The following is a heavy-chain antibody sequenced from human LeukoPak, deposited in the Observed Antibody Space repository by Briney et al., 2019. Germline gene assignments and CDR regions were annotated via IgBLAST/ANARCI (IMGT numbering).Heavy chain of an antibody. CDR1: GFTVSSNY. J-gene: IGHJ4*02. V-gene: IGHV3-66*01. Sequence: GGSLRLSCAASGFTVSSNYMSWVRQAPGKGLEWVSVIYSGGSTYYVDSVKGRFTISRDNSKNTLYLQMNSLRAEDTAVYYCARDPVPYSSSLVVDYWGQGTLVTVSS. CDR3: ARDPVPYSSSLVVDY. D-gene: IGHD6-6*01. CDR2: IYSGGST.